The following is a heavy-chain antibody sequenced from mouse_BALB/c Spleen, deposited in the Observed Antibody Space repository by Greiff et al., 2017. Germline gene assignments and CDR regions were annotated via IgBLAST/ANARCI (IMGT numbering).Heavy chain of an antibody. J-gene: IGHJ1*01. CDR3: ARHRDWYFDV. CDR2: ISSGGSYT. D-gene: IGHD3-3*01. CDR1: GFTFSSYA. Sequence: EVKLQESGGGLVKPGGSLKLSCVASGFTFSSYAMSWVRQTPEKRLEWVATISSGGSYTYYPDSVKGRFTISRDNAKNTLYLQMSSLRSEDTAMYYCARHRDWYFDVWGAGTTVTVSS. V-gene: IGHV5-9-3*01.